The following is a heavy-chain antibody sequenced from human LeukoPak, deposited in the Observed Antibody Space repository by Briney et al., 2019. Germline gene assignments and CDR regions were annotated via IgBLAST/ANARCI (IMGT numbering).Heavy chain of an antibody. CDR2: ISSSSSYI. D-gene: IGHD6-19*01. V-gene: IGHV3-21*01. CDR3: ARDSAVAGTY. CDR1: GFTFSSYS. Sequence: PGGSLRLSCAASGFTFSSYSMNWVRQAPGKGLEWVSSISSSSSYIYYADSVKGRFTISRDNAKNSLYLQMNSLRAKDTAVYYCARDSAVAGTYWGQGTLVTVSS. J-gene: IGHJ4*02.